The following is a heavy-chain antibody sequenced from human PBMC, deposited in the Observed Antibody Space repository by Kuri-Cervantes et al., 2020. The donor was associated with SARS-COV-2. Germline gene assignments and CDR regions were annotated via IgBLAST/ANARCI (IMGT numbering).Heavy chain of an antibody. CDR3: VRTSGYYSDYFDY. D-gene: IGHD3-22*01. V-gene: IGHV4-39*01. J-gene: IGHJ4*02. CDR2: IYYSGST. Sequence: SETLSLTCTVSGGSISSSSYYWGWIRQPPGKGLEWIGSIYYSGSTYYNPSLKNRVTISVDTSKNQFSLKLSSVTAADTAVYYCVRTSGYYSDYFDYWGQGTLVTVSS. CDR1: GGSISSSSYY.